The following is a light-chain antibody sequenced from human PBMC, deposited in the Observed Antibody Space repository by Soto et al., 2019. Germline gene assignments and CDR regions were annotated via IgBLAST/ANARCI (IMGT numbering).Light chain of an antibody. CDR3: QQYGSSPMYT. V-gene: IGKV3-20*01. Sequence: EMVLTQSPGTLSLSPGERATLSCRASQSVSSSYLAWYQQKPGQAPRLLIYGASGRATGIPDRFSGSGSGTDFTLTISGLEPEDFAVYYCQQYGSSPMYTCGQGTKLEIK. CDR2: GAS. CDR1: QSVSSSY. J-gene: IGKJ2*01.